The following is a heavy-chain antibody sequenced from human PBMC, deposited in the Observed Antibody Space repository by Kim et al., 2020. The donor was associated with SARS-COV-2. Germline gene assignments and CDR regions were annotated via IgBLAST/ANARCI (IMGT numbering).Heavy chain of an antibody. J-gene: IGHJ5*02. CDR1: GGSFSGYY. Sequence: SETLSLTCAVYGGSFSGYYWSWIRQPPGKGLEWIGEINHSGSTNYNPSLKSRVTISVDTSKNQFSLKLSSVTAADTAVYYCARRITMVQGVIVRHHNWFDPWGQVTLVTVSS. V-gene: IGHV4-34*01. D-gene: IGHD3-10*01. CDR3: ARRITMVQGVIVRHHNWFDP. CDR2: INHSGST.